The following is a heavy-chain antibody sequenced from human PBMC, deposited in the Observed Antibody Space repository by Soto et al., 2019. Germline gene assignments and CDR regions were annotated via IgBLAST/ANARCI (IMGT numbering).Heavy chain of an antibody. Sequence: ASVKVSCKASGGTFSSYAISWVRQAPGQGLEWMGGIIPIFGTANYAQKFQGRVTITADESTSTAYMELSSLRSEDTAVYYCAGGDFPDIVLMVYAIPYYYGRDVGGQGPRVTVSS. V-gene: IGHV1-69*13. CDR3: AGGDFPDIVLMVYAIPYYYGRDV. CDR1: GGTFSSYA. CDR2: IIPIFGTA. J-gene: IGHJ6*02. D-gene: IGHD2-8*01.